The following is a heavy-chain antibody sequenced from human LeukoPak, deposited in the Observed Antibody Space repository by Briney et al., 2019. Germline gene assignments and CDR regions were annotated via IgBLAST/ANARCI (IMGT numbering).Heavy chain of an antibody. Sequence: GGSLRLSCAASGFTFSSYAMSWVRQAPGKGLEWVSGISGSGGNTYYADSVKGRFTISRDNSKNTLYLQMNSLRAEDTAVYYCAKVKDSSALSLLSSLDYWGQGTLVSVSS. D-gene: IGHD3-22*01. CDR1: GFTFSSYA. CDR3: AKVKDSSALSLLSSLDY. CDR2: ISGSGGNT. J-gene: IGHJ4*02. V-gene: IGHV3-23*01.